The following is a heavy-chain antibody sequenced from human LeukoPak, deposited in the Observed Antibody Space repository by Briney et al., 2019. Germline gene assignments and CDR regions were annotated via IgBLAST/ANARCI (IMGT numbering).Heavy chain of an antibody. J-gene: IGHJ6*02. CDR2: IYTSGST. V-gene: IGHV4-4*07. D-gene: IGHD2-2*01. CDR3: ARECGGTSCPYNNMDV. CDR1: GGSISGYY. Sequence: SETLSLTCTVSGGSISGYYWTWIRQPAGKGLEWLGRIYTSGSTNYNPSLKSRLTMSEDTSKNQFSLKLSSVTAADTAVYYCARECGGTSCPYNNMDVWGQGTTVTVSS.